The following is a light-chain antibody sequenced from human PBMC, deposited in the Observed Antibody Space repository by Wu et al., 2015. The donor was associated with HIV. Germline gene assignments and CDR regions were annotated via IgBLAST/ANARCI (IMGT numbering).Light chain of an antibody. CDR1: QAIAGY. Sequence: DIQMTQSPSSLSASVGDRVTITCRASQAIAGYLAWYQQKPGKAPQLLIFAASTLQSGVPSRFSGSGSGTDFTLTINSLLPEDVATYYCQKYNDAPWTFGQGTKVEVK. CDR2: AAS. J-gene: IGKJ1*01. CDR3: QKYNDAPWT. V-gene: IGKV1-27*01.